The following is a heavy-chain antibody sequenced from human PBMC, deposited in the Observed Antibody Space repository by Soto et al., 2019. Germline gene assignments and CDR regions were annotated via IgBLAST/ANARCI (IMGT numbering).Heavy chain of an antibody. CDR1: GDTLTELS. V-gene: IGHV1-24*01. D-gene: IGHD6-13*01. J-gene: IGHJ3*02. CDR3: ATPYLTRGIAAAGTFDAFDI. CDR2: FDPEDGET. Sequence: GASVKLSCKVSGDTLTELSMHWVRQAPRKGLEWMGGFDPEDGETIYAQKFQGRVTMTEDTSTDTAYMELSSLRSEDTAVYYCATPYLTRGIAAAGTFDAFDIWGQGTMVTVSS.